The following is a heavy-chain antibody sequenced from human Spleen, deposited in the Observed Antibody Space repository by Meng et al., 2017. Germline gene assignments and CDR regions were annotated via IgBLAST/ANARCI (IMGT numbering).Heavy chain of an antibody. CDR2: INHSGST. CDR1: GGSFSDYY. CDR3: ARGPTTMAHDFDY. D-gene: IGHD4-11*01. Sequence: QGQLQQWGAGLFKTSETLSLTFVVSGGSFSDYYWSWIRQPPGKGLEWIGEINHSGSTNYNPSLESRATISVDTSQNNLSLKLSSVTAADSAVYYCARGPTTMAHDFDYWGQGTLVTVSS. J-gene: IGHJ4*02. V-gene: IGHV4-34*01.